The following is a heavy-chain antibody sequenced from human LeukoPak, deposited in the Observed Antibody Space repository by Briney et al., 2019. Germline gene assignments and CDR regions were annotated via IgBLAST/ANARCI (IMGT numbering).Heavy chain of an antibody. D-gene: IGHD1-14*01. Sequence: SETLSLTCSVSGGSITSYYWSWIRQPPGKGLEWIGHVSDGGRTNYSPSLRSRVSISVDTSKNQFSLKLNPVTAADTAVYFCARASTTFDDWGQGTLVTVSS. J-gene: IGHJ4*02. CDR2: VSDGGRT. V-gene: IGHV4-59*01. CDR3: ARASTTFDD. CDR1: GGSITSYY.